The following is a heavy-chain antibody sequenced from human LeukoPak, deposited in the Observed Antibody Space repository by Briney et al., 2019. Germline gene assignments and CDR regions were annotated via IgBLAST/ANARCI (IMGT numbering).Heavy chain of an antibody. J-gene: IGHJ4*02. CDR3: ARGVDYYDSSGYPFL. V-gene: IGHV1-69*04. Sequence: ASVKVSCKASGYTFTSYYMHWVRQAPGQGLEWMGRIIPILGIANYAQKFQGRVTITADKSTSTAYMELSSLRSEDTAAYYCARGVDYYDSSGYPFLWGQGTLVTVSS. CDR2: IIPILGIA. D-gene: IGHD3-22*01. CDR1: GYTFTSYY.